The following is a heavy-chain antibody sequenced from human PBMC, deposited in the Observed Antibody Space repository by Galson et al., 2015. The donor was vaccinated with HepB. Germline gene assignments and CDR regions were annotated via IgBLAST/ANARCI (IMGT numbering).Heavy chain of an antibody. V-gene: IGHV4-34*01. CDR1: GGSFSGYY. J-gene: IGHJ4*02. CDR3: AKGTMAAWEVLHS. Sequence: SETLSLTCAVYGGSFSGYYWSWIRQPPGKGLEWIEEINHSGSTNYNPSLKSRVTISVDTSKNEFSLKLTSVTAADTAVYYCAKGTMAAWEVLHSWGQGTLVSVSS. CDR2: INHSGST. D-gene: IGHD1-26*01.